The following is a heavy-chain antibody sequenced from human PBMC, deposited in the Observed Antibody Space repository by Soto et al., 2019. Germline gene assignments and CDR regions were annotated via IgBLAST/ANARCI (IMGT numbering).Heavy chain of an antibody. Sequence: QVQLVQSGAEVKNPGASVKVSCTASGYAFSNYYIHWVRQAPGQGLEWVGIFSPTSGSASYAQKFQGRVTMTRDTSTTTVDMEVSGLRSDDTAVYYCARATMARGVMGPFDYYYGMDVWGQGTAVTVSS. CDR3: ARATMARGVMGPFDYYYGMDV. D-gene: IGHD3-10*01. J-gene: IGHJ6*02. CDR1: GYAFSNYY. V-gene: IGHV1-46*01. CDR2: FSPTSGSA.